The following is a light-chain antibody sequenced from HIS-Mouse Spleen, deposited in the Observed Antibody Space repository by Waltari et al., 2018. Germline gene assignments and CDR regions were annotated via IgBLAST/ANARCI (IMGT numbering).Light chain of an antibody. J-gene: IGLJ2*01. CDR3: NSRDSSGNHVV. CDR1: SLRSYY. CDR2: GKN. Sequence: SSELTQDPAVSVAWGPPVRITCQGDSLRSYYASWYQQKPGQAPVLVIYGKNNRPSGIPDRFSGSSSGNTASLTITGAQAEDEADYYCNSRDSSGNHVVFGGGTKLTVL. V-gene: IGLV3-19*01.